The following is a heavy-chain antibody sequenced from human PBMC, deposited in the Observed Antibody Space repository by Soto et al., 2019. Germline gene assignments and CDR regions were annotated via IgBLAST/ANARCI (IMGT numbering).Heavy chain of an antibody. Sequence: EVQLVESGGGLVQPGGSLRLSCAASGFTVSSNYMSWVRQAPGKGLEWVSVIYSGGSTYYADSVKGRFTISRHNSKNTLYLQMNSLRAEDTAVYYCARQMTTVTSDAFDIWGQGTMVTVSS. CDR2: IYSGGST. J-gene: IGHJ3*02. V-gene: IGHV3-53*04. CDR3: ARQMTTVTSDAFDI. D-gene: IGHD4-17*01. CDR1: GFTVSSNY.